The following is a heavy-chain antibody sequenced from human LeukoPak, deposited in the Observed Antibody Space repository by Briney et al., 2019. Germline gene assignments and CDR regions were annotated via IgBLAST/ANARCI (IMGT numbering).Heavy chain of an antibody. CDR2: IYHSGST. CDR1: GYSISSGYY. CDR3: ARNTCSGGSCYSVPY. V-gene: IGHV4-38-2*02. Sequence: SETLSLTCTVSGYSISSGYYWGWIRQPPGKGLEWIGSIYHSGSTYYNPSLKSRVTISVDTSKNQFSLKLSSVTAADTAVYYCARNTCSGGSCYSVPYWGQGTLVTVSS. J-gene: IGHJ4*02. D-gene: IGHD2-15*01.